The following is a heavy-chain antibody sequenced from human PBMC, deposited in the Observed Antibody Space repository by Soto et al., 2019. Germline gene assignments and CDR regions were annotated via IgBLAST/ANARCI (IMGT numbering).Heavy chain of an antibody. V-gene: IGHV4-61*01. J-gene: IGHJ4*02. CDR2: IYYSGST. CDR1: GGSVSSGSYY. Sequence: PSETLSLTCTVSGGSVSSGSYYWSWIRQPPGKGLEWIGYIYYSGSTNYNPPLKSRVTISVDTSKNQFSLKLSSVTAADTAVYYCARDRMATHYWGQGTLVTVSS. CDR3: ARDRMATHY.